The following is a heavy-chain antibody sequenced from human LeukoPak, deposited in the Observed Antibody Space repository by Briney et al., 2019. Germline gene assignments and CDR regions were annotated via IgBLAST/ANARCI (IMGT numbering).Heavy chain of an antibody. CDR2: ISGSGGST. D-gene: IGHD3-9*01. J-gene: IGHJ4*02. Sequence: PGGFLRLSCAASGFTFSSYAMSWVRQAPGKGLEWVSAISGSGGSTYYADSVKGRFTISRDNSKNTLYLQMNSLRAEDTAVYYCATHYDILTGWLDFDYWGQGTLVTVSS. V-gene: IGHV3-23*01. CDR1: GFTFSSYA. CDR3: ATHYDILTGWLDFDY.